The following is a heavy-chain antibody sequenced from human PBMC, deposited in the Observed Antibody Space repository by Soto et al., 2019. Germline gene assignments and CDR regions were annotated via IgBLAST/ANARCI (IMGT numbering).Heavy chain of an antibody. V-gene: IGHV4-30-4*01. J-gene: IGHJ5*01. CDR3: ARGRYCLTGKCFPNWFDS. Sequence: SETLSLTCSVSGDSISTVDYFWAWIRQPPGQALEYIGYIYKSTTTYYNPSFESRVAISLDTSKSQFSLTVTSVTAADTAVYFCARGRYCLTGKCFPNWFDSWGQGTLVTVSS. D-gene: IGHD2-15*01. CDR1: GDSISTVDYF. CDR2: IYKSTTT.